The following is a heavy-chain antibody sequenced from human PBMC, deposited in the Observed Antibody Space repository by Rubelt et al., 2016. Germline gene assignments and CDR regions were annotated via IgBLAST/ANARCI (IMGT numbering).Heavy chain of an antibody. Sequence: VKGRFTISRDNAKNSLYLQMNSLRAEDTALYYCARGDYCRSTSYYLFYVYWGQGTLVTVSS. CDR3: ARGDYCRSTSYYLFYVY. V-gene: IGHV3-20*03. D-gene: IGHD2-2*01. J-gene: IGHJ4*02.